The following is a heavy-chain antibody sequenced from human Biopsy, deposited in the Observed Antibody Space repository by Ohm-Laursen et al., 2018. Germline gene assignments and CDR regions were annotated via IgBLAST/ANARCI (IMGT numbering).Heavy chain of an antibody. CDR1: GFTLSGYT. J-gene: IGHJ6*02. D-gene: IGHD1-1*01. CDR3: ARDGRGYNCQYYYGMDV. Sequence: SLRLSCAASGFTLSGYTMNWVRQAPGKGLEWVAVIWYDGSDKYYGDSVKGRFTISRDNAKNTVDLQMNSLRAEDTAVYYCARDGRGYNCQYYYGMDVWGQGTAVTVSS. V-gene: IGHV3-33*08. CDR2: IWYDGSDK.